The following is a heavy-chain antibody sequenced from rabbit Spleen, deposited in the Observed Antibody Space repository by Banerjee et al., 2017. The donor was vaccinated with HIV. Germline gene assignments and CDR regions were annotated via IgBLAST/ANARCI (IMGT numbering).Heavy chain of an antibody. Sequence: QSLEESGGDLVKPGASLTLTCIASGVSFSGNSYMCWVRQAPGKGLEWIACIDAGSSGFTYFATWANGRFAISKTSSTTVTLQMTRLTAADTATYFCARDSSSSFSSYGMDLWGPGTLVTVS. CDR2: IDAGSSGFT. J-gene: IGHJ6*01. D-gene: IGHD1-1*01. V-gene: IGHV1S40*01. CDR3: ARDSSSSFSSYGMDL. CDR1: GVSFSGNSY.